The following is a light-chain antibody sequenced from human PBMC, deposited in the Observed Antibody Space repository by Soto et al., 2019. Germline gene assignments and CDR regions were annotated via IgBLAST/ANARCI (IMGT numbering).Light chain of an antibody. CDR2: EVS. Sequence: QSVLTQPPSASSSPGQSVTISCTGTSSDVGGYNYVSWYQQHPGKAPELMIYEVSKRPSGVPHRFSGSKSGNTASLTVSGLQSQDEADYYCSSYAGNNNVIFGGGTKLTVL. CDR3: SSYAGNNNVI. CDR1: SSDVGGYNY. J-gene: IGLJ2*01. V-gene: IGLV2-8*02.